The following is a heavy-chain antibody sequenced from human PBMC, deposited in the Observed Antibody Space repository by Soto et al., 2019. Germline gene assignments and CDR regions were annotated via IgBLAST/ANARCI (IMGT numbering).Heavy chain of an antibody. Sequence: SETLSLTCAVYGGSFSGYYWSWIRQPPGKGLEWIGEINHSGSTNYNPSLKSRVTISVDTSKNQFSLKLSSVTAADTAVYYCARGNVVVAALDYWGQGTLVTVSS. V-gene: IGHV4-34*01. CDR1: GGSFSGYY. CDR2: INHSGST. J-gene: IGHJ4*02. D-gene: IGHD2-15*01. CDR3: ARGNVVVAALDY.